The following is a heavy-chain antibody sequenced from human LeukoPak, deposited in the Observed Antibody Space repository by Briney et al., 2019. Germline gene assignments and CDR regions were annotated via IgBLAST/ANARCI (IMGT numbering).Heavy chain of an antibody. Sequence: GGSLRLSCAVSGFTFSRFAMNWVRQAPGKGLEWISIISGSGSSAYYADSVKGRFIISRDNTKNSVYLQMSSLRAEDTAVYYCAREVWGPEYWGQGTLVTVSS. V-gene: IGHV3-23*01. CDR3: AREVWGPEY. D-gene: IGHD1-14*01. J-gene: IGHJ4*02. CDR2: ISGSGSSA. CDR1: GFTFSRFA.